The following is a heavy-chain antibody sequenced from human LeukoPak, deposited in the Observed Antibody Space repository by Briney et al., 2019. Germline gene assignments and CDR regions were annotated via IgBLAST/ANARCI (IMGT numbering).Heavy chain of an antibody. J-gene: IGHJ4*02. CDR3: ARRLVGAHTFDY. Sequence: PSETLSLTCTVSGGSISSSSYYWGWIRQPPGKGLEWIGSIYYSGSTYYNPSLKSRVTISVDTPKNQFSLKLSSVTAADTAVYYCARRLVGAHTFDYWGQGTLVTVSS. V-gene: IGHV4-39*01. CDR1: GGSISSSSYY. CDR2: IYYSGST. D-gene: IGHD1-26*01.